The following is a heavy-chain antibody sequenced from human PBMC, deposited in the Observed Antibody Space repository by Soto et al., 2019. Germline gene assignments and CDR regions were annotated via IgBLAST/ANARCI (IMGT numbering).Heavy chain of an antibody. Sequence: SETLSLTCTVSGGSISSGGYYWSWIRQHPGKGLEWIGYIYYSGGTYYNPSLKSRVTISVDTSKNQFSLKLSSVTAADTAVYYCARASYYYDSSLPLDYWGQGTLVTVSS. CDR1: GGSISSGGYY. J-gene: IGHJ4*02. CDR3: ARASYYYDSSLPLDY. D-gene: IGHD3-22*01. CDR2: IYYSGGT. V-gene: IGHV4-31*03.